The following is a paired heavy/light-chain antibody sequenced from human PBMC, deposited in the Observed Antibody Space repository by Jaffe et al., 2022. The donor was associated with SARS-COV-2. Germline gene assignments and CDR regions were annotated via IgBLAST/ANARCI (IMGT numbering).Heavy chain of an antibody. D-gene: IGHD4-4*01. Sequence: EGQLVQSGPEVKEAGESLKISCKASGYIFANYWIGWVRQMPGKGLEWMGIIFPGDSDIRYSPSFEDQVTISADKSTSAVYLQWSSLKASDTGIYYCARRNDVDLGTVITTDGLDVWGQGTAVTVSS. V-gene: IGHV5-51*01. J-gene: IGHJ6*02. CDR2: IFPGDSDI. CDR1: GYIFANYW. CDR3: ARRNDVDLGTVITTDGLDV.
Light chain of an antibody. J-gene: IGLJ2*01. V-gene: IGLV2-14*03. CDR3: CSFTGGGSLMV. CDR2: DVN. Sequence: QSALTQPASVSGSPGQSITISCTGTSSDIGRYDFVSWYQHHRGRAPKLIIYDVNNRPSGVSDRFSGSKSGNTASLTISGLLADDEADYYCCSFTGGGSLMVFGGGTKLTVL. CDR1: SSDIGRYDF.